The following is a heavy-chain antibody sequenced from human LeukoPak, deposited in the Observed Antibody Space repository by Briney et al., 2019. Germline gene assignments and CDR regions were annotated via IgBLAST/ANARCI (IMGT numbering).Heavy chain of an antibody. CDR3: AKGPTTMVGDY. J-gene: IGHJ4*02. D-gene: IGHD3-10*01. CDR1: GFTFS. CDR2: ISYDGCNK. V-gene: IGHV3-30-3*01. Sequence: PGGSPRLACAASGFTFSPGKGLEWVAVISYDGCNKYYADSVKGRFTISRDKSKNTLYLQMNSLRAEDTAVYYCAKGPTTMVGDYWGQGTLVTVSS.